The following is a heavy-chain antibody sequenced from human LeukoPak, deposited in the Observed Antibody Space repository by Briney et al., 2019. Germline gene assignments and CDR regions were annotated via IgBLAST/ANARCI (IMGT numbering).Heavy chain of an antibody. V-gene: IGHV3-23*01. CDR2: ISVSGNT. D-gene: IGHD4-17*01. Sequence: PGGSLRLSCAASGFTLSSYAMSWVRQAPGKGLEWVSAISVSGNTHHADSVKGRFTISRDNSKNTLYLQMNSLRAEDTAVYYCARDLSMTTVHDNWFDPWGQGTLVTVSS. CDR1: GFTLSSYA. J-gene: IGHJ5*02. CDR3: ARDLSMTTVHDNWFDP.